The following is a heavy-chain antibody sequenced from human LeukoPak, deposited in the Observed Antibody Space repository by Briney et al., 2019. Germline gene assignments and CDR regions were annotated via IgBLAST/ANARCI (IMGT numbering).Heavy chain of an antibody. CDR2: ISGSGGST. V-gene: IGHV3-23*01. CDR3: ATKPGNY. J-gene: IGHJ4*02. CDR1: GFTLSCYA. Sequence: GGSLRHSCSASGFTLSCYAMSWVRQAPGKGLEWVSAISGSGGSTYYADSVKGRFTISRDNSKNTLYLQMNSLRAEDTAVYYCATKPGNYWGQGTLVTVSS.